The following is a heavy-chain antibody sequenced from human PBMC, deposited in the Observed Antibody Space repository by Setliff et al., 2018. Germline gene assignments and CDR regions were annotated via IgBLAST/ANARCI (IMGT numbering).Heavy chain of an antibody. V-gene: IGHV3-21*04. J-gene: IGHJ4*02. Sequence: PSETLSLSCAASGFTFSSYSMNWVRQAPGKGLEWVSSISSSSSYIYYADSVKGRFTISRDNAKNSLYLQMNSLRAEDTAVYYCARVASAPYGSGSDYIRALDYWGQGTLVTVSS. D-gene: IGHD3-10*01. CDR3: ARVASAPYGSGSDYIRALDY. CDR2: ISSSSSYI. CDR1: GFTFSSYS.